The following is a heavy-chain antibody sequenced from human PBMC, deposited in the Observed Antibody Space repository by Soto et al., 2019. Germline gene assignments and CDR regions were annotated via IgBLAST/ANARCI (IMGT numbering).Heavy chain of an antibody. Sequence: SETLSLTCTVSSGSISTYYWSWIRQPPGKGLEWIGYIYYRGNTNYNPSFKSRVTISLDTSKNQFSLRLSSVTAADTAVYYCARHPGYYDVLTGYSTYYFDYWGQGTLVTSPQ. V-gene: IGHV4-59*08. CDR1: SGSISTYY. CDR3: ARHPGYYDVLTGYSTYYFDY. D-gene: IGHD3-9*01. CDR2: IYYRGNT. J-gene: IGHJ4*02.